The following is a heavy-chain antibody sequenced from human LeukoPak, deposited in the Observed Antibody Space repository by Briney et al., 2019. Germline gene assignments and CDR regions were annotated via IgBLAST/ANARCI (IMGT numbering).Heavy chain of an antibody. V-gene: IGHV3-23*01. D-gene: IGHD4-23*01. Sequence: PGGSLRLSCAASGFTFSTYAMSWVRQTPTKGLEWVSAIGDDGATTYYADSVKGRFTISRDNSKNTLYLQMNNLRAEDTAVYYCAKPLEKYTYGGNFDYWGQGILVTVSS. CDR2: IGDDGATT. CDR3: AKPLEKYTYGGNFDY. CDR1: GFTFSTYA. J-gene: IGHJ4*02.